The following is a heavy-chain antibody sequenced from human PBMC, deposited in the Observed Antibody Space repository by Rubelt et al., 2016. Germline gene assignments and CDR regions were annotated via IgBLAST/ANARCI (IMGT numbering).Heavy chain of an antibody. Sequence: QLQLQESGPGLVKPSETLSLTCTVSGGSISSSSYYWGWIRQPPGKGLAWIGSIYYSGSTYYNPSLKRRVTISVDTSKNQFSLKLSSVTAADTAVYYCARRGAIFGVVIYFDYWGQGTLVTVSS. V-gene: IGHV4-39*01. CDR2: IYYSGST. D-gene: IGHD3-3*01. J-gene: IGHJ4*02. CDR1: GGSISSSSYY. CDR3: ARRGAIFGVVIYFDY.